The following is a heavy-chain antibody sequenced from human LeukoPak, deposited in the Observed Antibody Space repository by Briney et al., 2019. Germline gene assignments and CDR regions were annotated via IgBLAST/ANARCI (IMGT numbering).Heavy chain of an antibody. J-gene: IGHJ4*02. CDR1: GYTFTTYA. Sequence: ASVKVSCKASGYTFTTYAMNWVRQAPGQGLEWMGWINTNTGNPTYAQGFTGRFVFSLDTSVSTAYLQISSLKAEDTAVYYCARGIWTSHSVGYYFDNWGQGTLVTVSS. CDR3: ARGIWTSHSVGYYFDN. V-gene: IGHV7-4-1*02. D-gene: IGHD5/OR15-5a*01. CDR2: INTNTGNP.